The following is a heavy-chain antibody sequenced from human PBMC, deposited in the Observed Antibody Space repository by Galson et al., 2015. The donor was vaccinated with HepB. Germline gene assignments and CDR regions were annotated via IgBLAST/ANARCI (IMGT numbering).Heavy chain of an antibody. J-gene: IGHJ5*02. CDR3: AKDGYEGVVVVPAASGFDP. V-gene: IGHV3-23*01. Sequence: SLRLSCAASGLTFSRYAMSWVRQAPGKGLEWVSAISGSGGSTYYADSVKGRFTISRDNSKNTLYLQMNSLRAEDTAVYYCAKDGYEGVVVVPAASGFDPWGQGTLVTVSS. CDR2: ISGSGGST. CDR1: GLTFSRYA. D-gene: IGHD2-2*01.